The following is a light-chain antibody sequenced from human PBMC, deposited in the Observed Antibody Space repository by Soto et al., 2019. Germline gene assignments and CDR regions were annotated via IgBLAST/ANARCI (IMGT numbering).Light chain of an antibody. CDR3: QHYNSYSEA. V-gene: IGKV1-5*03. J-gene: IGKJ1*01. Sequence: DIQMTQSPSTLSASVGDRVTITCRASQSITNRLAWYQLKPGKAPKVLIYKASTLKSGVPSRFSGSGSGTEFTLTISSLQPDDFATYYCQHYNSYSEAFGQGTNVDIK. CDR2: KAS. CDR1: QSITNR.